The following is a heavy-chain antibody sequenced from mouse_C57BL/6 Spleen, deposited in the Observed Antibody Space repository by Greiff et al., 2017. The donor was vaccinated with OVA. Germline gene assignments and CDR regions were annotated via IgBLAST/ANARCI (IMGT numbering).Heavy chain of an antibody. V-gene: IGHV5-6*01. Sequence: EVQLVESGGDLVKPGGSLKLSCAASGFTFSSYGMSWVRQTPDKRLAWVATISSGGSYTYYPDSVKGRFTISRDNAKNTLYLQMSSLKSEDTAMYYCARHGDGYYFDYWGQGTTLTVSS. CDR1: GFTFSSYG. J-gene: IGHJ2*01. D-gene: IGHD2-3*01. CDR2: ISSGGSYT. CDR3: ARHGDGYYFDY.